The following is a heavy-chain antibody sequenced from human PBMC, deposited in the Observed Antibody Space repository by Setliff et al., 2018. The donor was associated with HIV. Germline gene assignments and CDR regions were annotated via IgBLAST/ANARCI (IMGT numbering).Heavy chain of an antibody. Sequence: PGESLKISCKGYGYSFTNYWIGWVRQMPGKGLEWMGIIYPGDSDTRYSPSFQGQVTISADKSISTAYLQWSILKASDTAMYYCARLSGLYYYDTSGYYYGHYFDYWGQGTLVTVSS. CDR3: ARLSGLYYYDTSGYYYGHYFDY. CDR1: GYSFTNYW. J-gene: IGHJ4*02. D-gene: IGHD3-22*01. V-gene: IGHV5-51*01. CDR2: IYPGDSDT.